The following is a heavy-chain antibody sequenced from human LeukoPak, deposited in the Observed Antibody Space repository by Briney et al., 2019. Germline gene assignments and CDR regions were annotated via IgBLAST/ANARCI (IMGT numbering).Heavy chain of an antibody. CDR1: AGSICNSY. CDR3: VRGPGRGYDLEP. CDR2: ISTGGDI. J-gene: IGHJ5*02. V-gene: IGHV4-4*08. Sequence: PSDTLSLTCAVSAGSICNSYCSWARQPPGKGLEFIGYISTGGDINYNPSLRSRATMSINRSNNQLSLTLTSVTTADTAVYFCVRGPGRGYDLEPWGQGSLVTVSS. D-gene: IGHD3-22*01.